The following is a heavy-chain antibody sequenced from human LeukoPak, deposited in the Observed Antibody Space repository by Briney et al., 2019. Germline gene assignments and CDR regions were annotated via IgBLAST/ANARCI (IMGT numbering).Heavy chain of an antibody. J-gene: IGHJ4*02. D-gene: IGHD3-16*02. V-gene: IGHV1-69*06. Sequence: SVKVSCKVSGGTFSSYAISWVRQAPGQELEWMGGIIPIFGTANYAQKFQGRVTITADKSTSTVYMELSSLRSEDTAVYYCAREGYDYVWGSYRYTPYYFDYWGQGTLVTVSS. CDR3: AREGYDYVWGSYRYTPYYFDY. CDR2: IIPIFGTA. CDR1: GGTFSSYA.